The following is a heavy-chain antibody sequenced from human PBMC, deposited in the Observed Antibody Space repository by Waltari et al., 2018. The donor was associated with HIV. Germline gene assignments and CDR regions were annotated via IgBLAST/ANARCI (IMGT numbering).Heavy chain of an antibody. CDR1: GGTFSSYA. Sequence: QVQLVQSGAEVKKPGSSVKVSCKASGGTFSSYAISWVRQAPGQGLEWMGGISPICGTANYAQKIEGRDTITADESTSTAYMELSSMRSEDTAVYYCARDRPYYDSSGDPFDYWGQGTLVTVSS. J-gene: IGHJ4*02. D-gene: IGHD3-22*01. CDR3: ARDRPYYDSSGDPFDY. CDR2: ISPICGTA. V-gene: IGHV1-69*01.